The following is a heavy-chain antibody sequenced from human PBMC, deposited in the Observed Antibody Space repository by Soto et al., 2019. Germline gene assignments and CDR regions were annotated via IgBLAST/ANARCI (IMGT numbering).Heavy chain of an antibody. D-gene: IGHD3-22*01. CDR3: ARAVAMEGAGSGYPDDAFDI. CDR2: IIPIFGTA. V-gene: IGHV1-69*01. J-gene: IGHJ3*02. CDR1: GGTFSSYA. Sequence: QVQLVQSGAEVKKPGSSVKVSCKASGGTFSSYAISWVRQAPGQGLEWMGGIIPIFGTANYAQKFQGRVTITADESTSTAYMELRSLRFEDTAVYYCARAVAMEGAGSGYPDDAFDIWGQVTMVTVSS.